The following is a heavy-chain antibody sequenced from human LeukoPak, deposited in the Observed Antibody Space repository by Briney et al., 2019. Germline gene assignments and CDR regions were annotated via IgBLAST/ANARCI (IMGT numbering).Heavy chain of an antibody. D-gene: IGHD3-3*01. J-gene: IGHJ4*02. CDR2: IIDTGST. V-gene: IGHV4-34*12. CDR3: ARGLASGYPPIPFDY. Sequence: PSETLSLTCAVYGGSFSGYYWTWIRQPPGKGLEWLGEIIDTGSTKYNSSLKSRVTISVDTSKNQFSLSLDSVTAADTAVYYCARGLASGYPPIPFDYWGQGTLVTVSS. CDR1: GGSFSGYY.